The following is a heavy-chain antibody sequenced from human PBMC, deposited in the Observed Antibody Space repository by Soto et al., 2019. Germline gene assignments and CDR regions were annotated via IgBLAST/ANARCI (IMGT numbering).Heavy chain of an antibody. J-gene: IGHJ3*02. V-gene: IGHV1-69*06. Sequence: QLHLVQSGAEVKKPGSSVKDSCKASGGTFSSYTINWVRQAPGQGLEWLGGIIPMFGTLYYAQKFQGRLTIAADSSTSTAYMELSTLRSDDTAVYYCARKVASSDDAFDIWGQGTMVTVSS. CDR3: ARKVASSDDAFDI. CDR1: GGTFSSYT. CDR2: IIPMFGTL. D-gene: IGHD6-6*01.